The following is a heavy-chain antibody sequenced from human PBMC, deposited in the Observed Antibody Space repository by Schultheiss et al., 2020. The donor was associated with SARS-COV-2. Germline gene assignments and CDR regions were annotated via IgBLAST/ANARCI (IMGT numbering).Heavy chain of an antibody. CDR2: ISSSSSYT. V-gene: IGHV3-11*06. CDR1: GFTFGDYA. Sequence: GGSLRLSCTASGFTFGDYAMSWVRQAPGKGLEWVSYISSSSSYTNYADSVKGRFTISRDNAKNSLYLQMNSLRAEDTAVYYCARERARLGYSYGNFDYWGQGTLVTVSS. J-gene: IGHJ4*02. CDR3: ARERARLGYSYGNFDY. D-gene: IGHD5-18*01.